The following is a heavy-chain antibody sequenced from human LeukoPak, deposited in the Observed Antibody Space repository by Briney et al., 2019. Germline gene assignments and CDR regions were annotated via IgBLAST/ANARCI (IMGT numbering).Heavy chain of an antibody. CDR3: ARDLKRLTSGWITAAAGDY. Sequence: PGRSLRLSCAASGFTFSSYGMHWVRQAPGKGLEWVAVISYDGSNKYYADSVKGRFTISRDNSKNTLYLQMNSLRAEDTAVYYCARDLKRLTSGWITAAAGDYWGQGTLVTVSS. CDR2: ISYDGSNK. V-gene: IGHV3-30*03. J-gene: IGHJ4*02. D-gene: IGHD6-19*01. CDR1: GFTFSSYG.